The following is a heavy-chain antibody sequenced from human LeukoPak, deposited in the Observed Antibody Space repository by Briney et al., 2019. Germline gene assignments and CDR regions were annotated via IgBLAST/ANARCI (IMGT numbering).Heavy chain of an antibody. V-gene: IGHV4-59*01. CDR2: IYYSGST. Sequence: SETLSLTCTVSGGSISSYYWSWIRQPPGKGLEWIGYIYYSGSTNYNPSLKRRVTISVDTSKNQFSLKLSSVTAADTAVYYCARELQDSSGYYYHYSDYWGQGTLVTVSS. D-gene: IGHD3-22*01. CDR1: GGSISSYY. J-gene: IGHJ4*02. CDR3: ARELQDSSGYYYHYSDY.